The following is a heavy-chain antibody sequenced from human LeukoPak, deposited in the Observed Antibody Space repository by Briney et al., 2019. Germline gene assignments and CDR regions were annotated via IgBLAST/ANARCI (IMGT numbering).Heavy chain of an antibody. V-gene: IGHV3-43*01. CDR1: GFTFDDYT. CDR3: ATDIQRDYYDSSGLGY. J-gene: IGHJ4*02. D-gene: IGHD3-22*01. CDR2: NSWDGGST. Sequence: GGSLRLSCAASGFTFDDYTMHWVRQAPGKGLECVSLNSWDGGSTYYADSVKGRFTISRDNSKNSLYLQMNSLRTEDTALYYCATDIQRDYYDSSGLGYWGQGTLVTVSS.